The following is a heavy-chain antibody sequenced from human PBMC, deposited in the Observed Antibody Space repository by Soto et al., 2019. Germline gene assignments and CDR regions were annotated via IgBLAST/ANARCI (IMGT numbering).Heavy chain of an antibody. CDR2: IYYTGST. Sequence: SETLSLTCTVSGGSISNFYWSWIRQPPGQELEWIGYIYYTGSTNYNPSLKSRVTMSVDTARNQLSLKMTPVTAADTAVYYCARGSRYSTTGSYWAQGPLVTVSS. V-gene: IGHV4-59*01. D-gene: IGHD2-2*01. CDR3: ARGSRYSTTGSY. J-gene: IGHJ4*02. CDR1: GGSISNFY.